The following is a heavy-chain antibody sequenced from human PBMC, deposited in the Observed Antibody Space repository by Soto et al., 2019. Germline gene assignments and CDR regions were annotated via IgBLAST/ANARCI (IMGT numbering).Heavy chain of an antibody. D-gene: IGHD3-3*01. J-gene: IGHJ6*02. CDR2: IYYSGST. Sequence: SETLSLTCTVSGGSISSGDYYWSWIRQPPGKGLEWIGYIYYSGSTYYNPSLKSRVTISVDTSKNQFSLKLSSVTAADTAVYYCARDSYYDFWSGYPESYYYYYGMDVWGQGTTVTVSS. CDR1: GGSISSGDYY. CDR3: ARDSYYDFWSGYPESYYYYYGMDV. V-gene: IGHV4-30-4*01.